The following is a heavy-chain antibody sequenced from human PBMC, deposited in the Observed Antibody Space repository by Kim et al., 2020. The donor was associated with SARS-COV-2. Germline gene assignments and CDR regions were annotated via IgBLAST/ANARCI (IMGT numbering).Heavy chain of an antibody. CDR2: ISYDGSNK. CDR3: AKEGRWFGELDYYYGMDV. Sequence: GGSLRLSCAASGFTFSSYGMHWVRQAPGKGLEWVAVISYDGSNKYYADSVKGRFTISRDNSKNTLYLQMNSLRAEDTAVYYCAKEGRWFGELDYYYGMDVWAKGPRSPSP. V-gene: IGHV3-30*18. CDR1: GFTFSSYG. D-gene: IGHD3-10*01. J-gene: IGHJ6*02.